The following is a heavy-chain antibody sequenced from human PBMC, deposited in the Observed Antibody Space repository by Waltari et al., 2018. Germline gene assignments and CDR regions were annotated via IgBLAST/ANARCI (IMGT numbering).Heavy chain of an antibody. V-gene: IGHV4-38-2*01. CDR1: GYSISSGYY. CDR3: ARQGGSRGDY. J-gene: IGHJ4*02. D-gene: IGHD1-26*01. Sequence: QVQLQESGPGLVKPSETLSLTCAVSGYSISSGYYWGWIRQPPGKGLEWIGSIYHSGSTYYNPSLKSRVTISVDTSKNQFSLKLSSVTAADTAVYYCARQGGSRGDYWGQGTLVTVSS. CDR2: IYHSGST.